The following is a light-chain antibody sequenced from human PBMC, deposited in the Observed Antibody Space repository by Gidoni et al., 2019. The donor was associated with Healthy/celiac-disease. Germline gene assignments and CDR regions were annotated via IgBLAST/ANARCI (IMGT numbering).Light chain of an antibody. Sequence: EIVMTQSPATLSVSPGERATLSCRASQSVSSNLAWYQQKPGQAPRLLIYGASTRATGIPARFSGSGSGTEFTLTISSLQSEDFAVYYCQQYNNWPPRTLXQXTKVXIK. CDR2: GAS. CDR3: QQYNNWPPRT. V-gene: IGKV3-15*01. J-gene: IGKJ1*01. CDR1: QSVSSN.